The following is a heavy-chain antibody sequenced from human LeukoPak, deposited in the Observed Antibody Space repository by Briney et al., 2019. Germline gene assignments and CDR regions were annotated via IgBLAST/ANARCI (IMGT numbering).Heavy chain of an antibody. CDR1: GYTFTSYY. CDR2: IIPSGGST. V-gene: IGHV1-46*01. CDR3: ARDSYYSSSSLGFDY. Sequence: ASVKVSCKASGYTFTSYYMHWVRQAPGQGLEWMGIIIPSGGSTSYAQKFQGRVTMTRDMSTSTVYMELSSLRSEDTAVYYCARDSYYSSSSLGFDYWGQGTLVTVSS. J-gene: IGHJ4*02. D-gene: IGHD6-6*01.